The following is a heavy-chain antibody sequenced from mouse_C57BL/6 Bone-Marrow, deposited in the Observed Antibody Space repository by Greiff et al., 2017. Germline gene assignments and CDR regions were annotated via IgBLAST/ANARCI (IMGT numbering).Heavy chain of an antibody. CDR1: GFTFSSYG. D-gene: IGHD3-2*02. CDR3: ARLPTAQATGPWFAY. J-gene: IGHJ3*01. V-gene: IGHV5-6*01. CDR2: ISSGGSYT. Sequence: EVKLMESGGDLVKPGGSLKLSCAASGFTFSSYGMSWVRQTPDKRLEWVATISSGGSYTYYPDSVKGRFTISRDNAKNTLYLQMSSLKSEDTAMYYCARLPTAQATGPWFAYWGQGTLVTVSA.